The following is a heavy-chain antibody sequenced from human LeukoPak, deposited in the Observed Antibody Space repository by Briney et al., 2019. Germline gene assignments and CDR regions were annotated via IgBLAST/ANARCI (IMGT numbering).Heavy chain of an antibody. V-gene: IGHV3-53*01. J-gene: IGHJ4*02. CDR3: ARHSGYSSGWDAYYFDY. D-gene: IGHD6-19*01. CDR2: IYSGGST. CDR1: GFTVSSNY. Sequence: GSLRLSCAASGFTVSSNYMSWVRQAPGKGLEWVSVIYSGGSTYYADSAKGRFTISRDNSKNTLYLQMNSLRAEDTAVYYCARHSGYSSGWDAYYFDYWGQGPLVTVSS.